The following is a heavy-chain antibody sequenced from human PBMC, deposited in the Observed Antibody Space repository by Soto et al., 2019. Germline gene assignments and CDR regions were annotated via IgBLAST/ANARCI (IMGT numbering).Heavy chain of an antibody. Sequence: EVQLVESGGGLVKPGGSLRLSCAASGFTFSSYSMNWVRQAPGKGLEWVSSISSSSSYIYYADSVKGRFTISRDNAKNSXYLQMKSLRAEDTAVYYCARGAAMGDGVYYYGMDVWGQGTTVTVSS. D-gene: IGHD5-18*01. CDR2: ISSSSSYI. CDR3: ARGAAMGDGVYYYGMDV. CDR1: GFTFSSYS. V-gene: IGHV3-21*01. J-gene: IGHJ6*02.